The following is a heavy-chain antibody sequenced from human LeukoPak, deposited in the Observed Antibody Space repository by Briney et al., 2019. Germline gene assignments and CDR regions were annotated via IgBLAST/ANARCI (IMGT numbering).Heavy chain of an antibody. CDR3: ARDQGLTGYFDY. D-gene: IGHD3-9*01. CDR2: INAGNGNT. CDR1: GYTFTSYV. V-gene: IGHV1-3*01. Sequence: ASVKVSCKASGYTFTSYVMHWVRQAPGQRLEWMGWINAGNGNTKYSQKFQGRVTITTYTSASTAYMELRSLRSEDTAVYYCARDQGLTGYFDYWGQGTLVTVSS. J-gene: IGHJ4*02.